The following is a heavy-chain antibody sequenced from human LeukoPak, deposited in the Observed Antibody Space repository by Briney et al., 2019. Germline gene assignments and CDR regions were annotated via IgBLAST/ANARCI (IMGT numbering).Heavy chain of an antibody. CDR1: GFTFSSCS. V-gene: IGHV3-21*04. Sequence: PGRSLRLSCAASGFTFSSCSMNWVRQAPGKGLEWVSSISSSSNYIYYADSVKGRFTISRDNAKNSLYLQMNSLRAEDTAVYYCAREAVYGRETPYFDYWGQGTLVTVSS. D-gene: IGHD2-8*01. J-gene: IGHJ4*02. CDR3: AREAVYGRETPYFDY. CDR2: ISSSSNYI.